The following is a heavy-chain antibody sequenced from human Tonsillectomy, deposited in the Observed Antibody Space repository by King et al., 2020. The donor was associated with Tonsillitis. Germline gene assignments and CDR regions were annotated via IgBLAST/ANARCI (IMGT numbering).Heavy chain of an antibody. Sequence: VQLVESGGGVVQPGRSLRLSCAASGFTFSSYGMHWVRQAPGKGLEWVAVISYDGSNKYYADSVKGRFTISRDNSKNTLYLQMNSLRAEDTAVYYCAKTEGGVSDYWGQGTLVTVSS. CDR1: GFTFSSYG. CDR2: ISYDGSNK. V-gene: IGHV3-30*18. D-gene: IGHD2-8*01. J-gene: IGHJ4*02. CDR3: AKTEGGVSDY.